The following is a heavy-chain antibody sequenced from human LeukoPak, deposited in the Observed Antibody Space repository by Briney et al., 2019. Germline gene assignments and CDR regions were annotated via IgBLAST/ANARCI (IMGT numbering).Heavy chain of an antibody. V-gene: IGHV5-51*01. D-gene: IGHD4-17*01. CDR1: GYSFTTYW. Sequence: GESLKISCKNSGYSFTTYWSGWVRQMPGKGLEWMGIIYPGESDTRYSPPFQGKLTISADNSLSTHHLQWSSPKASDTAIYYCARQPTTVTTRDAFDIWGQGTMVTVSS. J-gene: IGHJ3*02. CDR3: ARQPTTVTTRDAFDI. CDR2: IYPGESDT.